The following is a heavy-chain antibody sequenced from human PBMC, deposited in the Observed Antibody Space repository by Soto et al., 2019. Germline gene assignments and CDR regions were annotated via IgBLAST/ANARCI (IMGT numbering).Heavy chain of an antibody. CDR3: ARGGYGSEDNWFDP. J-gene: IGHJ5*02. V-gene: IGHV4-34*01. D-gene: IGHD3-10*01. CDR2: INHSGST. Sequence: PSETLSLTCAVYGGSFSGYYWSWIRQPPGKGLEWIGEINHSGSTNYNPSLKSRVTISVDTSKNQFSLKLSSVTAADTAVYYCARGGYGSEDNWFDPSGQGTLVTVSS. CDR1: GGSFSGYY.